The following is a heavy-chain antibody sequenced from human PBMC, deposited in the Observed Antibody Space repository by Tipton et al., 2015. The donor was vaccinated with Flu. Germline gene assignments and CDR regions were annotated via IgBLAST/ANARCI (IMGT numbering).Heavy chain of an antibody. V-gene: IGHV4-4*07. D-gene: IGHD5-24*01. J-gene: IGHJ4*02. CDR3: ARGDGYNFDY. CDR1: GGSISSFY. CDR2: MYSSGTT. Sequence: LRLSCTVSGGSISSFYWSWIRQPAGKGLEWIGRMYSSGTTKYNPSLKSRVTMSVDTTKNQFSLKLSSVTAADTAVYYCARGDGYNFDYWGQGTLVTVSS.